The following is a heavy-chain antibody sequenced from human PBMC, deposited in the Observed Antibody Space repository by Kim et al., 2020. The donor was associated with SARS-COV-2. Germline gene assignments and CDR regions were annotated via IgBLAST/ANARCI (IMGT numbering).Heavy chain of an antibody. V-gene: IGHV3-15*01. CDR1: GFTFSNAW. Sequence: GGSLRLSCAASGFTFSNAWMSWVRQAPGKGLEWVGRIKSKTDGGTTDYAAPVKGRFTISRDDSKNTLYLQMNSLKTEDTAVYYCTTGESVLRYFDWPNRGMDVWGQGTTVTVSS. D-gene: IGHD3-9*01. J-gene: IGHJ6*02. CDR2: IKSKTDGGTT. CDR3: TTGESVLRYFDWPNRGMDV.